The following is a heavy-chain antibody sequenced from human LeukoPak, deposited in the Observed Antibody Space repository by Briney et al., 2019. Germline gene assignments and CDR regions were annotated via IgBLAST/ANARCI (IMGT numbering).Heavy chain of an antibody. J-gene: IGHJ4*02. CDR3: ARHQSTYYDFWSGYSHKDRWHFDY. CDR2: IYYSGST. Sequence: SETLSLTCTVSGGSISSSSYYWGWIRQPPGKGLEWIGSIYYSGSTYYNPSLKSRVTISVDTSKNQFSLKLSSVTAADTAVYYCARHQSTYYDFWSGYSHKDRWHFDYWGQGTLVTVSS. CDR1: GGSISSSSYY. V-gene: IGHV4-39*01. D-gene: IGHD3-3*01.